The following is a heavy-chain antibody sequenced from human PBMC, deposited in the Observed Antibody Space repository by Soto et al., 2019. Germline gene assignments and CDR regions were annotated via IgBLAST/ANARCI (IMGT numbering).Heavy chain of an antibody. V-gene: IGHV1-69*01. Sequence: QVQLVQSGAEVQKPGSSVKVSCKASGGTFSSYAISWVRQAPGQGLEWMGGIIPIFGTANYAQKFQGRVTITADESTSTAYMELSSLRSEDTAVYYCARVKDIVVVPAGNWFDPWGQGTLVTVSS. CDR3: ARVKDIVVVPAGNWFDP. J-gene: IGHJ5*02. CDR2: IIPIFGTA. CDR1: GGTFSSYA. D-gene: IGHD2-2*01.